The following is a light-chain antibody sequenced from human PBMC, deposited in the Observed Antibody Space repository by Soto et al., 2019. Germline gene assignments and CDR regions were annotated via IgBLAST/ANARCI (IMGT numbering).Light chain of an antibody. V-gene: IGLV2-8*01. CDR1: SYDVGGYNF. J-gene: IGLJ2*01. Sequence: QSALTQPPSASGSPGQSVTISCTGTSYDVGGYNFVSWYQQYPGKAPKLMIYEVTKRPSGVPDRFSGSKSGNTASLTVSGLQAEDEADYYCSSFAGSNNVVFGGGTKLTVL. CDR3: SSFAGSNNVV. CDR2: EVT.